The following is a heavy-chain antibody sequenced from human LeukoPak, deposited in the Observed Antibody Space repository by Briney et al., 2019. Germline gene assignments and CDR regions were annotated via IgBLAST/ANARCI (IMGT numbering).Heavy chain of an antibody. V-gene: IGHV4-30-4*08. CDR2: IYYSGST. D-gene: IGHD3-3*01. Sequence: SQTLSLTCTVSGGSSSSGDYYWSWIRQPPGKGLEWIGYIYYSGSTYYNPSLKSRGTISVDTSKNQFSLKLSSVTAADTAVYYCAREPDFWSGYWQNWFDPWGQGTLVTVSS. J-gene: IGHJ5*02. CDR1: GGSSSSGDYY. CDR3: AREPDFWSGYWQNWFDP.